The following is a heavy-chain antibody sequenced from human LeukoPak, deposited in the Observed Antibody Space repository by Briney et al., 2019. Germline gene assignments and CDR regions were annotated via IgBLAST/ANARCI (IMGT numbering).Heavy chain of an antibody. V-gene: IGHV3-7*01. Sequence: GGSLRLSCAASGFTFSSYWMSWVRQAPGKGLEWVANIKQDGSEKFYVDSVKGRFTISRDNAKNSLYLQMNSLRAEDTAVYYCARESCYGSGILYFFDYWGQGTLVTVSS. D-gene: IGHD3-10*01. CDR3: ARESCYGSGILYFFDY. J-gene: IGHJ4*02. CDR1: GFTFSSYW. CDR2: IKQDGSEK.